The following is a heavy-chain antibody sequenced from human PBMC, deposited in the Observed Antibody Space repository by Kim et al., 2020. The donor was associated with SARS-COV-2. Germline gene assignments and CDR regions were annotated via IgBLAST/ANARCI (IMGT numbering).Heavy chain of an antibody. CDR3: ARGGEAGPY. Sequence: GGSLRLSCAASGFSFGRDWMCWVCQDQGKGLEWTANIKKDGSEKYYADSVKGRFTISRDNAKNSLYLQMNSLRVEDTAVYYCARGGEAGPYWGQGTLVTVSS. CDR2: IKKDGSEK. CDR1: GFSFGRDW. J-gene: IGHJ4*02. V-gene: IGHV3-7*01.